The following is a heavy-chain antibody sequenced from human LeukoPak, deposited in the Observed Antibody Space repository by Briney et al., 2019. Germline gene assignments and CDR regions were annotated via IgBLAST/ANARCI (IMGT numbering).Heavy chain of an antibody. CDR3: ARVIKRRGYCSGGSCYRGGAGIDY. D-gene: IGHD2-15*01. CDR2: MNPNSGNT. CDR1: GYTFTSYD. V-gene: IGHV1-8*01. J-gene: IGHJ4*02. Sequence: ASVKVSCKASGYTFTSYDINWVRQATGQGLEWMGWMNPNSGNTGYAQKFQGRVTITRNTTIRTAYMEMSSVRAEDTAVYYCARVIKRRGYCSGGSCYRGGAGIDYWGQGTLVTVSS.